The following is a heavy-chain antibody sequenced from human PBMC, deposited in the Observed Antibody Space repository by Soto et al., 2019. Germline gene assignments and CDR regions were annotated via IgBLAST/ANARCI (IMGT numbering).Heavy chain of an antibody. J-gene: IGHJ6*02. D-gene: IGHD1-26*01. V-gene: IGHV3-23*01. Sequence: EVQLLASGGGLVQPGGSLRLSCAASGFTFSNYAMNWVRQAPGKGLEWVSAISNNAASTYYAGSVKGRFTNSRDNSKNTLYLQMNSLRAADTAVYYCANALIGIHSMEVWGQGTTVTFSS. CDR2: ISNNAAST. CDR1: GFTFSNYA. CDR3: ANALIGIHSMEV.